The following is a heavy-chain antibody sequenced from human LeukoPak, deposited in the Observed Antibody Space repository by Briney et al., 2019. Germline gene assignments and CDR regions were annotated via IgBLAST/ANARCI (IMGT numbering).Heavy chain of an antibody. J-gene: IGHJ5*02. Sequence: SVKVSCKASGGTFSSYAISWVRQAPGQGLEWMGGIIPIFGTANYAQKFQGRVTITADESTSTVYMELSSLRSEDTAVYYCARDVGYCSGGSCYNWFDPWGQGTLVTVSS. CDR3: ARDVGYCSGGSCYNWFDP. CDR2: IIPIFGTA. V-gene: IGHV1-69*13. D-gene: IGHD2-15*01. CDR1: GGTFSSYA.